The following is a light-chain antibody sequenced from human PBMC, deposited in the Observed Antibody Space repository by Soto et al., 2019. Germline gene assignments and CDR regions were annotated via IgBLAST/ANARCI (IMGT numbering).Light chain of an antibody. J-gene: IGKJ1*01. CDR1: QSVSSN. V-gene: IGKV3-15*01. CDR3: QQYNSWPWT. Sequence: IVMTQSPATLSVSPGERATLSCRASQSVSSNLAWYQQKPGQAPRLLIHGASTRATGIPAGFSGGGSGTEFTLTISSLQSEDSAVYFCQQYNSWPWTFGQGTKVEIK. CDR2: GAS.